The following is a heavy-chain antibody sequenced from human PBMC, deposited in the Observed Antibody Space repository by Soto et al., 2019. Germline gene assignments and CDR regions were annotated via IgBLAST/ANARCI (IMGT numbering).Heavy chain of an antibody. CDR1: GFTFSNYW. V-gene: IGHV3-7*01. D-gene: IGHD6-19*01. CDR3: ARGFGDGWYGGPDY. Sequence: EVQLVESGGGLVQAGGSLRLSCAASGFTFSNYWMNWVRQAPGKGLEWVAYINRDGSEEGYVDSVKGRCTISRDNAKKSLFLQMNSLRVEDTAVYYCARGFGDGWYGGPDYWGQGTLVTVSS. J-gene: IGHJ4*02. CDR2: INRDGSEE.